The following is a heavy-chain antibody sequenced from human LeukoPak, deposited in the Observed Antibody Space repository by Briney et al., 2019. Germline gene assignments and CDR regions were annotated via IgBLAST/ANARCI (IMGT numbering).Heavy chain of an antibody. CDR1: GGSISSYY. CDR2: IYYSGST. Sequence: SETLSLTCTVSGGSISSYYWSWIRQPPGKGLEWIGYIYYSGSTNYNPSLKSRVTISVDTSKNQFSLKLSSVTAADTAVYYCARVRGYGERYYYYGMDVWGKGTTVTVSS. D-gene: IGHD5-18*01. J-gene: IGHJ6*04. CDR3: ARVRGYGERYYYYGMDV. V-gene: IGHV4-59*12.